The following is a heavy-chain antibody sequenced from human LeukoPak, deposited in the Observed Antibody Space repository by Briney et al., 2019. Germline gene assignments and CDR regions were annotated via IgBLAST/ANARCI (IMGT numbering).Heavy chain of an antibody. CDR3: ARGSDYSSSWYPYYYYYYMDV. CDR1: GGSFSGYY. V-gene: IGHV4-34*01. CDR2: INHSGST. Sequence: PSETLSRTCAVYGGSFSGYYWSWIRQPPGKGLEWIGAINHSGSTNYTPSFKSRDTISVDTSKNQFSLKLSSVTAADTAVYYCARGSDYSSSWYPYYYYYYMDVWGKGTTVTVSS. J-gene: IGHJ6*03. D-gene: IGHD6-13*01.